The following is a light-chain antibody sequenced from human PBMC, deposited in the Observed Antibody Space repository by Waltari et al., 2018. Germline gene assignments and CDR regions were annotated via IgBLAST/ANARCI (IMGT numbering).Light chain of an antibody. Sequence: QSALTQPASVSGSPGQSVTIFCAATSNDVGGYNSVSWYQEYPGQAPRVSIYDVSDRPSGVSDRFSGSKSGNTASLTISGLQAEDEADYYCSSQSSNDVVLFGGGTKLTVL. CDR1: SNDVGGYNS. J-gene: IGLJ2*01. V-gene: IGLV2-14*01. CDR3: SSQSSNDVVL. CDR2: DVS.